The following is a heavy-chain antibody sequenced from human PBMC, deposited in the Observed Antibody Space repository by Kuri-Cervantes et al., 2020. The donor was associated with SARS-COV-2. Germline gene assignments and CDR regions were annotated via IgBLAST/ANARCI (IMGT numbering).Heavy chain of an antibody. D-gene: IGHD6-6*01. J-gene: IGHJ4*02. V-gene: IGHV1-69*05. CDR3: ATYSSSSWHFDY. Sequence: SVKVSCKASGDTFTSYDISWVRQAPGQGLEWMGGIIPIFGTANYAQKFQGRVTITTDESTSTAYMELSSLRSEDTAVYYCATYSSSSWHFDYWGQGTLVTVSS. CDR2: IIPIFGTA. CDR1: GDTFTSYD.